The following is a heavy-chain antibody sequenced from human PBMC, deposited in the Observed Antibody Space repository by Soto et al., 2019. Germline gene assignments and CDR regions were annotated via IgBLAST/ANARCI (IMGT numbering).Heavy chain of an antibody. V-gene: IGHV3-23*01. J-gene: IGHJ4*02. CDR3: AKKFGSTSSKGTFYFDY. Sequence: GGSLRLSCAASGFTFSNYAMSWVRQAPGKGLEWVSAISSSGGSTYYADSVKGRFTISRDNSKNTLYLQMNSLRAEDTAVYYCAKKFGSTSSKGTFYFDYWGQGTLVTVSS. CDR2: ISSSGGST. D-gene: IGHD2-2*01. CDR1: GFTFSNYA.